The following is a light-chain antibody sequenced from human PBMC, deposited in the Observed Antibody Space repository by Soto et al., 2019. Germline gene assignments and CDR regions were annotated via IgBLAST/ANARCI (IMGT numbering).Light chain of an antibody. J-gene: IGLJ2*01. Sequence: QSALTQPPSASGSPGQSVTISCTGTSSDVGDSNYGSWYQQHPGKAPKLIIYEVNKRPSGVPDRFSGYKSGNTASLTVSGLQAEDEADYYCSSYAGYSNLVFGGGTKLTVL. V-gene: IGLV2-8*01. CDR1: SSDVGDSNY. CDR3: SSYAGYSNLV. CDR2: EVN.